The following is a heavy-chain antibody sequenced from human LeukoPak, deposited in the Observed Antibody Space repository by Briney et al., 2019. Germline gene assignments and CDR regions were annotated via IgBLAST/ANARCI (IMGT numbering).Heavy chain of an antibody. J-gene: IGHJ6*02. V-gene: IGHV3-30*18. D-gene: IGHD2-15*01. CDR2: ISYDGSNK. CDR1: GFTFSSYG. Sequence: GRSLRLSCAASGFTFSSYGMHWVRQAPGKGLEWVAVISYDGSNKYYADSVKGRFTISRDNSKNTLYLQMNSLRAEDTAVYYCAKQDCSGGSCYLRSGMDVWGQGTTVTVSS. CDR3: AKQDCSGGSCYLRSGMDV.